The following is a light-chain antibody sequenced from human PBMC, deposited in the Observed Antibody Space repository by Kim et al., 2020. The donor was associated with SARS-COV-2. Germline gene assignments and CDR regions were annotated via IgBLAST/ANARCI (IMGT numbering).Light chain of an antibody. CDR1: SLRSYY. CDR2: GKN. J-gene: IGLJ3*02. CDR3: NSRDSSGNHRGV. V-gene: IGLV3-19*01. Sequence: SSELTQDPAVSVALGQTVRITCQGDSLRSYYASWYQQKPGQAPVLVIYGKNNRPSGIPDRFSGSSSGNTASLTITGAQAEDEADYYCNSRDSSGNHRGVF.